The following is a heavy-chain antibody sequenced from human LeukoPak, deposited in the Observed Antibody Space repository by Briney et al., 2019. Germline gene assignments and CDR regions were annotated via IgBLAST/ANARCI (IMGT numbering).Heavy chain of an antibody. Sequence: PSETLSLTCTVSGGSISSGSYYWSWIRQPAGKGLEWIGHIYTSGSTNYNPSLKSRVTISVDTSKNQFSLKLSSVTAADTAVYSCARTPPYYGSGIDYWGQGTLVTVSS. CDR2: IYTSGST. J-gene: IGHJ4*02. V-gene: IGHV4-61*09. CDR3: ARTPPYYGSGIDY. D-gene: IGHD3-10*01. CDR1: GGSISSGSYY.